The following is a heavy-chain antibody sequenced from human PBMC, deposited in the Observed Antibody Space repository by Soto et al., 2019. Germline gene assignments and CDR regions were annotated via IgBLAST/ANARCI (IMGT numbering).Heavy chain of an antibody. CDR1: GFSLSTSRVG. CDR2: IYWDDDK. V-gene: IGHV2-5*02. CDR3: ALLGYGSGSYAY. D-gene: IGHD3-10*01. J-gene: IGHJ4*02. Sequence: QITLKESGPSLVQPTQTLTLTCTFSGFSLSTSRVGVGWLRQPPGKALEWLALIYWDDDKRYSPSLKSRLTITKDPSKNQVVLTMTNMDPVDTATYYCALLGYGSGSYAYWGQGTLVTVSS.